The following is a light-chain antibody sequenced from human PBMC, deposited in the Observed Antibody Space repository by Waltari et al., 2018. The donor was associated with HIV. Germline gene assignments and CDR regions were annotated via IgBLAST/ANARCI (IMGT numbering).Light chain of an antibody. CDR1: SSDVGGYNS. CDR3: CSYAGSYTFV. Sequence: QSALTQPRSASGSPGQSVAISCTGTSSDVGGYNSVSWYQQHPGKALKLMIYDVTKRPSGVPDRFSGSKSGNTASLTISGLQAEDEADYYCCSYAGSYTFVFGGGTKLTVL. CDR2: DVT. V-gene: IGLV2-11*01. J-gene: IGLJ3*02.